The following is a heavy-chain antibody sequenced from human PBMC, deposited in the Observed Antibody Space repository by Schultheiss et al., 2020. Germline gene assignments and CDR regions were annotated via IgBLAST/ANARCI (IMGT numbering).Heavy chain of an antibody. J-gene: IGHJ4*02. D-gene: IGHD3-16*01. CDR2: INWNGGST. CDR3: AKVGGVGFFDY. CDR1: GFTFDDYG. Sequence: GESLKISCAASGFTFDDYGMSWVRQAPGKGLEWVSGINWNGGSTGYADSVKGRFTISRDNAKNTLYLQMNSLRAEDTAVYYCAKVGGVGFFDYWGQGTLVTVSS. V-gene: IGHV3-20*04.